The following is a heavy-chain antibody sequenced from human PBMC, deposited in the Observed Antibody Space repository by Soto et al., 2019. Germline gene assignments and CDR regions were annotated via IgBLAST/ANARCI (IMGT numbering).Heavy chain of an antibody. J-gene: IGHJ4*02. Sequence: SETLSLTCAVSGGSISSGGYSWSWIRQPPGKGLEWIGYIYHSGSTYYNPSLKSRVTISVDRSKNQFSLKLSSVTAADTAVYYCARVVGGRYFDWLFDYWGQGTLVTVSS. D-gene: IGHD3-9*01. V-gene: IGHV4-30-2*01. CDR1: GGSISSGGYS. CDR3: ARVVGGRYFDWLFDY. CDR2: IYHSGST.